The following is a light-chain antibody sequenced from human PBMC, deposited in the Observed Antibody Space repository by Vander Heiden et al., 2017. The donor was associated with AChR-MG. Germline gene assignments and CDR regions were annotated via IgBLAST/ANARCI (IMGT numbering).Light chain of an antibody. CDR2: WAS. V-gene: IGKV4-1*01. CDR1: QSVLYSSDNKNY. J-gene: IGKJ4*01. CDR3: QQHYSTPLT. Sequence: IVMTQSPDSLAVSLGERATINCKSSQSVLYSSDNKNYLAWYQQKPGQRPKVLIYWASIRESGVPDRFSGSGSGTDFTLTISSLQAEDVAVYYCQQHYSTPLTFGGGTKVEIK.